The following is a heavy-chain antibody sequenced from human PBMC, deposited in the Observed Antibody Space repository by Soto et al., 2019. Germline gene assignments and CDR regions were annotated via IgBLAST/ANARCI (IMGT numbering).Heavy chain of an antibody. CDR3: ARDIHPLPYYYYYYGMDV. V-gene: IGHV3-21*01. Sequence: GGSLRLSCAASGFTFSSYSMNWVRQAPGKGLEWVSSISSSSSYIYYADSVKGRFTISRDNAKNSLYLQMNSLRAEDTAVYYSARDIHPLPYYYYYYGMDVWGQGTTVTVSS. CDR2: ISSSSSYI. CDR1: GFTFSSYS. D-gene: IGHD2-2*02. J-gene: IGHJ6*02.